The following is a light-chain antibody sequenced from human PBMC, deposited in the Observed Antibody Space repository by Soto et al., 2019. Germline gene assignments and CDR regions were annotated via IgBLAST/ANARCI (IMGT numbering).Light chain of an antibody. J-gene: IGLJ1*01. CDR3: CSYAGSPYV. CDR2: DVS. V-gene: IGLV2-11*01. Sequence: QSALTQPRSVSGSPGQSVAISCTGTSSDVGDYNYVSWYQQHPGKAPKVMIYDVSKRPSGVPDRISGSKSGNTASLTISGLQAEDEADYYCCSYAGSPYVFGTGTKLTVL. CDR1: SSDVGDYNY.